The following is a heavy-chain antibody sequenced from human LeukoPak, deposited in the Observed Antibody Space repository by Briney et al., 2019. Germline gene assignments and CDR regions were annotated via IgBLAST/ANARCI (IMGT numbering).Heavy chain of an antibody. CDR2: IRSKAYGGTT. Sequence: GGSLRLSCTASGFTFGDYAMSWVRQAPGKGLEWVGFIRSKAYGGTTEYAASVKGRFTISRDDSKSIAYLQMNSLKTEDTAVYYCTRGGYSYGWSGYWGQGTLVTVSS. J-gene: IGHJ4*02. CDR3: TRGGYSYGWSGY. CDR1: GFTFGDYA. V-gene: IGHV3-49*04. D-gene: IGHD5-18*01.